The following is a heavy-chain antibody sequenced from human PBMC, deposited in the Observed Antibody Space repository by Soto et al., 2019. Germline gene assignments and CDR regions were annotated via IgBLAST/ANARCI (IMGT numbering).Heavy chain of an antibody. D-gene: IGHD2-15*01. V-gene: IGHV4-59*01. CDR1: GGSISSYY. CDR2: IHYNGGT. J-gene: IGHJ4*02. CDR3: ARGPYCTGGSCYSLGATRVDD. Sequence: SETLSLTCIVSGGSISSYYRTWIRQPPGKGLEWIGYIHYNGGTNYNPSLKSRVTISADTSKNHFSLKVSSVTAADTAVYYCARGPYCTGGSCYSLGATRVDDWGQGTLVTVSS.